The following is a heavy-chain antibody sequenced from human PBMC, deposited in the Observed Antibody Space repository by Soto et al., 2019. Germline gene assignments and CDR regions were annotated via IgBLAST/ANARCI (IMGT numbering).Heavy chain of an antibody. J-gene: IGHJ3*02. CDR2: IYHSGST. Sequence: SETLSLTCAVSGGSISSSNWWSWVRQPPGKGLEWIGEIYHSGSTNYNPSLKSRVTISVDTSKNQFSLKLSSVTAADTAVYYCARGLPYYYGSGSRIDAFDIWGQGTMVTVSS. CDR1: GGSISSSNW. D-gene: IGHD3-10*01. V-gene: IGHV4-4*02. CDR3: ARGLPYYYGSGSRIDAFDI.